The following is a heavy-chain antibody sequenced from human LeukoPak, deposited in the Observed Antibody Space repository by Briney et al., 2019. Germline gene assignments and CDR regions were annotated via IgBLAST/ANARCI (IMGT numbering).Heavy chain of an antibody. CDR3: ARDRPFDY. V-gene: IGHV1-46*01. CDR1: GYTFTNYY. Sequence: ASVKVSCKASGYTFTNYYMHWVRQAPGQGLEWMGIINPSGGSTSYAQKFQDRVTMTTDTSTSTAYMELRSLRSGDTAVYYCARDRPFDYWGQGTLVTVSS. J-gene: IGHJ4*02. CDR2: INPSGGST.